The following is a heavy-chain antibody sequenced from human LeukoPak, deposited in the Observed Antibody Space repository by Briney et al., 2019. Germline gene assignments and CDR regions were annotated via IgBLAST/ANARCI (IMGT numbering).Heavy chain of an antibody. CDR1: GFTFSSYE. CDR2: ISSRGSTI. V-gene: IGHV3-48*03. CDR3: ARCPTTVTHAFDY. J-gene: IGHJ4*02. Sequence: PGGSLRLSCAASGFTFSSYEMSWVRQAPGKGLEWVSYISSRGSTIYYADSVKGRFTISRDNAKNSLSLQMNSLRAEDTAVYYCARCPTTVTHAFDYWGQGTLVTVSS. D-gene: IGHD4-17*01.